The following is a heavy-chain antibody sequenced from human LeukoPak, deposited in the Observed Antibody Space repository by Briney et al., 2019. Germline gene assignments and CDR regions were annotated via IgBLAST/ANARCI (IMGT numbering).Heavy chain of an antibody. CDR3: AREYFDWLSSNWFDP. CDR1: GGTFSSYA. CDR2: IIPIFGTA. V-gene: IGHV1-69*05. D-gene: IGHD3-9*01. J-gene: IGHJ5*02. Sequence: SVKVSCKASGGTFSSYAISWVRQAPGQGLEWMGRIIPIFGTANYAQKFQGRVTITTDESTSTAYMELSSQRSEDTAVYYCAREYFDWLSSNWFDPWGQGTLVTVSS.